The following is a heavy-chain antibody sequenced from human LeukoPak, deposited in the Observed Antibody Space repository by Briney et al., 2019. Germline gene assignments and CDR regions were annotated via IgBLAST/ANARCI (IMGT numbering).Heavy chain of an antibody. CDR2: ISTGGTTI. D-gene: IGHD3-16*01. V-gene: IGHV3-48*04. CDR1: GFTFSSYS. CDR3: ARSGGNFDY. J-gene: IGHJ4*02. Sequence: QSGGSLGLSCAASGFTFSSYSMNWVRQAPGKGLEWVSYISTGGTTIHYADSVKGRFTISRDNAKNSLYLQMNSLRAEDTAVYYCARSGGNFDYWGQGTLVTVSS.